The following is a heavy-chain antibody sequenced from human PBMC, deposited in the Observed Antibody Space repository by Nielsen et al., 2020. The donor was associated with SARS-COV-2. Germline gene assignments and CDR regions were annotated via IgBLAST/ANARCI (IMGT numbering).Heavy chain of an antibody. D-gene: IGHD3-22*01. V-gene: IGHV3-30*04. CDR2: ISYDGSNK. Sequence: GSLRLSCVASGFTFSHYAMHWVRQAPGKGLEWVAIISYDGSNKYYADSVKGRFTISRDDSKNTLYLQMNSLRPDDTAVYYCARDSWDSLRYFVHWGQGAQVTVSS. J-gene: IGHJ4*02. CDR3: ARDSWDSLRYFVH. CDR1: GFTFSHYA.